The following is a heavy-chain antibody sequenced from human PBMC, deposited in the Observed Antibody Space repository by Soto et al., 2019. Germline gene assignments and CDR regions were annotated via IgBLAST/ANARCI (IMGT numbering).Heavy chain of an antibody. V-gene: IGHV4-4*02. CDR3: ARGGRLVAARPGGWFDP. J-gene: IGHJ5*02. CDR1: GGSISSSNW. Sequence: LSLTFAVSGGSISSSNWWSWVRQPPGKGLEWIGEIYHSGSTNYNPSLKSRVTISVDKSKNQFSLKLSSVTAADTAVYYCARGGRLVAARPGGWFDPWGQGTLVTVSS. D-gene: IGHD6-6*01. CDR2: IYHSGST.